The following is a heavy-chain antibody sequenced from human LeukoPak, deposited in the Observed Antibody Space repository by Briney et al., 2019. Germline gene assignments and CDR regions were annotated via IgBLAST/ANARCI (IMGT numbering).Heavy chain of an antibody. CDR2: ITSSSSDI. CDR3: PRVLLGATTINHSYYYMDV. V-gene: IGHV3-21*01. Sequence: VGSLRLSCAASGVTVSGSFMSWVRQAPGKGLEWGSSITSSSSDINYADSAKGRFTISRDNAKTSLYLQMTSLRAEDTAVYYCPRVLLGATTINHSYYYMDVWGKGTTVTVSS. J-gene: IGHJ6*03. D-gene: IGHD1-26*01. CDR1: GVTVSGSF.